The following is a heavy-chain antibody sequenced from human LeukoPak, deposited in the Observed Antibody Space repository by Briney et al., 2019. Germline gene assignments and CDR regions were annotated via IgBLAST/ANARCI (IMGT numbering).Heavy chain of an antibody. J-gene: IGHJ6*04. CDR1: GATFISYA. D-gene: IGHD6-13*01. Sequence: SVKVSCKASGATFISYAMSWVRQAPGQGLEWMGGIIPIFGTANYAQKFQGRVTITADKSTSTAYMELSSLRSEDTAVYYCAKIAAAGPLDVWGKGTTVTISS. V-gene: IGHV1-69*06. CDR2: IIPIFGTA. CDR3: AKIAAAGPLDV.